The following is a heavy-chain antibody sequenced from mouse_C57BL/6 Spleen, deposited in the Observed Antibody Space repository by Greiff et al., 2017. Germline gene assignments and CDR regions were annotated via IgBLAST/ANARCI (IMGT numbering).Heavy chain of an antibody. CDR2: ISSGGSYT. CDR3: ARQNYSNFYYFDY. V-gene: IGHV5-6*01. D-gene: IGHD2-5*01. CDR1: GFTFSSYG. J-gene: IGHJ2*01. Sequence: EVQLQESGGDLVKPGGSLKLSCAASGFTFSSYGMSWFRQTPDKRLEWVATISSGGSYTYYPDSVKGRFTISRDNAKNTLYLQMSSLKSEDTAMYYCARQNYSNFYYFDYWGQGTTLTVSS.